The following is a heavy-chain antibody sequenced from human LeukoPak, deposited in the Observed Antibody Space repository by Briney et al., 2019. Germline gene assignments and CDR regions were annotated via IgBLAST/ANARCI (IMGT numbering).Heavy chain of an antibody. J-gene: IGHJ4*02. CDR2: VIGSYT. Sequence: PGGSLRLSCAASGFTFSSYVMSGVRQAPGEGLEWVSAVIGSYTYYADSVKGRFTISRDNSKNTLFLEMNSLRAGDTAVYYCAKGSSSSRPYYFDSWGLGTLVIVSS. V-gene: IGHV3-23*01. D-gene: IGHD6-13*01. CDR3: AKGSSSSRPYYFDS. CDR1: GFTFSSYV.